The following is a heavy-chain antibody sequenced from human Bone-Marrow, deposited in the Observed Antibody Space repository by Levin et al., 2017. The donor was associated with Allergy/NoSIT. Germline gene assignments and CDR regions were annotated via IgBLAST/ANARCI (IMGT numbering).Heavy chain of an antibody. CDR2: ISYDGSDK. Sequence: AGGSLRLSCAVSGFSFYTYAMHWVRQAPGKGLEWVTSISYDGSDKNYADSVRGRFTISRDNSKNTLFLQMNSLRPEDTAFYYCARDRVAQQLPPYYLDSWGQGTLVTVSS. V-gene: IGHV3-30*04. CDR1: GFSFYTYA. CDR3: ARDRVAQQLPPYYLDS. D-gene: IGHD6-13*01. J-gene: IGHJ4*02.